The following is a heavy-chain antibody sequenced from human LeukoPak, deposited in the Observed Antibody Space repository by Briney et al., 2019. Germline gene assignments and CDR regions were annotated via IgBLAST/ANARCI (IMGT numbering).Heavy chain of an antibody. CDR3: ARAPLYCSSTSCYIPYDYGMDV. V-gene: IGHV1-18*01. Sequence: GASVKVSCKASGYTFTNYGINWVRQAPGQGLEWMGWINAYNGNTNYAQKLQGRLTMTTDTSTSTAYMELRGLTSDDTAVYYCARAPLYCSSTSCYIPYDYGMDVWGQGTTVTVSS. CDR1: GYTFTNYG. J-gene: IGHJ6*02. CDR2: INAYNGNT. D-gene: IGHD2-2*02.